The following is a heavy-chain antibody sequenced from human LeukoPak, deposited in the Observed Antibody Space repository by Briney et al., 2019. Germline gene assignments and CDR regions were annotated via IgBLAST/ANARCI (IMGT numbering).Heavy chain of an antibody. D-gene: IGHD4-17*01. CDR2: ITNKAFGGTA. Sequence: PGGSLRLSCTTSGFNFGDYAMSWFRQAPEKGLERVGFITNKAFGGTAEYAASVKGRFTISRDDSRSIAYLQMDNLRTEDTGVYYCTRDEYGVGSNFFDYWGQGTLVTVST. J-gene: IGHJ4*02. V-gene: IGHV3-49*03. CDR3: TRDEYGVGSNFFDY. CDR1: GFNFGDYA.